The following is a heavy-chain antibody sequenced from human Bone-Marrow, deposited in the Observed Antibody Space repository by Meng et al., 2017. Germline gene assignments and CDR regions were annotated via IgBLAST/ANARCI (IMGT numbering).Heavy chain of an antibody. J-gene: IGHJ4*02. D-gene: IGHD6-19*01. V-gene: IGHV4-34*01. CDR3: ARAPTSGQWLARKFDY. Sequence: QGQLKRWGAGLLKPSETLSLPCAVYGGSFSGYYWSWIRQPPGKGLEWIGEINHSGSTNYNPSLKSRVTISVDTSKNQFSLKLSSVTAADTAVYYCARAPTSGQWLARKFDYWGQGTLVTVSS. CDR1: GGSFSGYY. CDR2: INHSGST.